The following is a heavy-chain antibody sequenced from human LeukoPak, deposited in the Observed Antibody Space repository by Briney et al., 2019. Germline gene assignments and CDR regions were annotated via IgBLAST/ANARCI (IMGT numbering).Heavy chain of an antibody. CDR3: ARGSDVVPAAMWDAFDI. J-gene: IGHJ3*02. V-gene: IGHV1-18*01. D-gene: IGHD2-2*01. CDR2: ISAYNGNT. Sequence: ASVKVSCEASGYTFTSYGISWVRQAPGQGLEWMGWISAYNGNTNYAQKLQGRVTMTTDTSTSTAYMELRSLRSDDTAVYYCARGSDVVPAAMWDAFDIWGQGTMVTVSS. CDR1: GYTFTSYG.